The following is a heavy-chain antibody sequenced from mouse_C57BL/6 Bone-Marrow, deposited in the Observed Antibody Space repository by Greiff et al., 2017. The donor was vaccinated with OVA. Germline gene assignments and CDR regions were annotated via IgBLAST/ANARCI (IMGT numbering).Heavy chain of an antibody. V-gene: IGHV1-50*01. CDR3: ARQGWFIYYYGSYAMDY. CDR1: GYTFTSYW. J-gene: IGHJ4*01. CDR2: IDPSDSYT. D-gene: IGHD1-1*01. Sequence: QVQLQQPGAELVKPGASVKLSCKASGYTFTSYWMQWVKQRPGQGLEWIGEIDPSDSYTNYNQKFKGKATLTVDTSSSTAYMQLSSLTSEDSAVYYCARQGWFIYYYGSYAMDYWGQGTSVTVSS.